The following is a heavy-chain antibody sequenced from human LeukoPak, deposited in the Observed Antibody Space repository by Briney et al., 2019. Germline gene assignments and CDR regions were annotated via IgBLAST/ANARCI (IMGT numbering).Heavy chain of an antibody. D-gene: IGHD3-22*01. CDR3: VRGIDTTGYFNY. CDR2: INTNTGSP. J-gene: IGHJ4*02. CDR1: GYIFSTYP. Sequence: GASVKVSCKASGYIFSTYPINWVRQAPGQGLEWMEWINTNTGSPTYAQGLTGRFVFSLDTSVSTAFLQINSLKAEDTALYYCVRGIDTTGYFNYWGQGTLVTVSS. V-gene: IGHV7-4-1*02.